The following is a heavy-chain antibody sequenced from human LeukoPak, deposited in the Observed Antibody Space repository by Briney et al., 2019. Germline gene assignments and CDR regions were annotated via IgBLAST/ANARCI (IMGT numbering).Heavy chain of an antibody. CDR3: ARYMPYGRDYASFFEP. V-gene: IGHV4-4*08. Sequence: SETLSLTCTGSGGSISCYYWSWIRQPPGKGVEWIGIIFDTGNTNYNPSHKSRVTISLDTSKNQFSLKVYSVTAADTAVYYCARYMPYGRDYASFFEPWGQGTLVTVSS. D-gene: IGHD4-17*01. J-gene: IGHJ5*02. CDR1: GGSISCYY. CDR2: IFDTGNT.